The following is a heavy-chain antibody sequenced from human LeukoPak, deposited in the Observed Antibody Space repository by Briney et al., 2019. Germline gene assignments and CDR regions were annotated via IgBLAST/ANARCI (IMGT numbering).Heavy chain of an antibody. Sequence: GASVKVSCKASGYTFTSYAMHWVRQAPGQRLEWMGWINAGNGNTKYSQKFQGRVTITADESTSTAYMELSSLRSEDTAVYYCARVPPEAAAGTREYAFDIWGQGTMVTVSS. D-gene: IGHD6-13*01. CDR3: ARVPPEAAAGTREYAFDI. CDR1: GYTFTSYA. CDR2: INAGNGNT. J-gene: IGHJ3*02. V-gene: IGHV1-3*01.